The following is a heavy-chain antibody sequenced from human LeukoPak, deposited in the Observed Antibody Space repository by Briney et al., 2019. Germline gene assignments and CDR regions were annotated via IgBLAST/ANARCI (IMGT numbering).Heavy chain of an antibody. D-gene: IGHD2-2*01. CDR3: AREYCSSTSCSLDGMDV. Sequence: GGSLRLSCAASGFTFSDYYMSWIRQAPGKGLEWVSYISSSGSTIYYADSVKGRFTISRDNAKNSLYLQMNSLRAEDTAVYYWAREYCSSTSCSLDGMDVWGQGTTVTVPS. CDR1: GFTFSDYY. CDR2: ISSSGSTI. V-gene: IGHV3-11*01. J-gene: IGHJ6*02.